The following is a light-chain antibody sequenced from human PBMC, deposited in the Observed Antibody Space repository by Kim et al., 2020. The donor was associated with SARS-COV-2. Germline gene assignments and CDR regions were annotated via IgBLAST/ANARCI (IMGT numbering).Light chain of an antibody. V-gene: IGKV1-27*01. CDR3: QKYNGAPWT. J-gene: IGKJ1*01. CDR1: QGISND. Sequence: SASVGDRLTITCRASQGISNDLAWYQQKPGKVPKLLIFAASALQSGVPSRFSGSGSGTDFTLTISSLQPEDVATYYCQKYNGAPWTFGQGTKVEIK. CDR2: AAS.